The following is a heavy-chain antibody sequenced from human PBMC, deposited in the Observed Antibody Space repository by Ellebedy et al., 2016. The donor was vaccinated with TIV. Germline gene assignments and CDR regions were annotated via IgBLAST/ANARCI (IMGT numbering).Heavy chain of an antibody. V-gene: IGHV1-2*02. D-gene: IGHD6-6*01. CDR1: GGTFSSYA. Sequence: ASVKVSCXASGGTFSSYAISWVRQAPGQGLEWMGWINPNSGGTNYAQKFQGRVTMTRDTSISTAYMELSRLRSDDTAVYYCARVGMSSSGGSTLNYDYWGQGTLVTVSS. CDR3: ARVGMSSSGGSTLNYDY. CDR2: INPNSGGT. J-gene: IGHJ4*02.